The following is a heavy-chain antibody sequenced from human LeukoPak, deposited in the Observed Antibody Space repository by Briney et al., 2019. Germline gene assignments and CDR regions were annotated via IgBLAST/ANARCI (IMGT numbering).Heavy chain of an antibody. V-gene: IGHV1-69*01. CDR2: IIPIFGTA. Sequence: ASVKVSCKASGGTFSSYAISWVRQAPGQGLEWMGGIIPIFGTANYAQKFQGRVTITADESTSTAYMELSSLRSEDTAVYYCARYCSSTSCVSYFDYWGQGTLVTVSS. CDR3: ARYCSSTSCVSYFDY. CDR1: GGTFSSYA. D-gene: IGHD2-2*01. J-gene: IGHJ4*02.